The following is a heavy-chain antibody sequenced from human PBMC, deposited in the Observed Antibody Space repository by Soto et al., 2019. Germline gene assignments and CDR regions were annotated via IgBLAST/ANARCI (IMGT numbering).Heavy chain of an antibody. CDR1: RFTFSDYY. J-gene: IGHJ4*02. D-gene: IGHD3-10*01. Sequence: QVQLVESGGGLVKPGGSLRLSCAASRFTFSDYYMSWIRQAPGKGLAWVSYISSSSSYTNYADSVKGRLTISRDNAKNSLNLQMNSLRAKDTAIYYCARAFFVGSGEYYFDFRGQGTLVTVSS. V-gene: IGHV3-11*05. CDR3: ARAFFVGSGEYYFDF. CDR2: ISSSSSYT.